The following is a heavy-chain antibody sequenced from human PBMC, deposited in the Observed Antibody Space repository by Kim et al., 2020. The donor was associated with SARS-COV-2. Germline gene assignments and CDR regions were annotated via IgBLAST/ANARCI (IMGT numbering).Heavy chain of an antibody. CDR2: ISGDGTKT. CDR3: AKWEGDRTGYYYHGLDV. D-gene: IGHD3-9*01. V-gene: IGHV3-43*02. Sequence: GGSLRLYCAASGFNFDDYAMHWVRQAPGKFLELISPISGDGTKTYNAGSVRGRFTISRDNTKNSLYLQMNNLRNEDTALYYCAKWEGDRTGYYYHGLDVWGQGTTVTVSS. J-gene: IGHJ6*02. CDR1: GFNFDDYA.